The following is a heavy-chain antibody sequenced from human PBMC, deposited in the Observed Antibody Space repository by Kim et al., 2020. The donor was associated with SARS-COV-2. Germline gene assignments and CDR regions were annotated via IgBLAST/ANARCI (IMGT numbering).Heavy chain of an antibody. V-gene: IGHV4-59*08. Sequence: LMSRVTISVDTSKNQFSLKLSSVTAADTAVYYCARQMPDYYDSSLFRFDYWGQGTLVTVSS. J-gene: IGHJ4*02. D-gene: IGHD3-22*01. CDR3: ARQMPDYYDSSLFRFDY.